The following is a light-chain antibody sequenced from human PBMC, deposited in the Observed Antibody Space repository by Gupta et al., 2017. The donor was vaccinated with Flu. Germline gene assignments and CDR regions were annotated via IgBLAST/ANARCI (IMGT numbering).Light chain of an antibody. V-gene: IGLV2-14*01. J-gene: IGLJ1*01. CDR3: SSYTSGSIFYV. Sequence: QSALTQPASVSGSPGQSITISCTGSSSDVGRSDSVSWYQQHPDKAPKLIIYDVSRRPSGVSSRFSGSKSGNTASLTISGLQAEDETDYYCSSYTSGSIFYVFGGGTRVTVL. CDR1: SSDVGRSDS. CDR2: DVS.